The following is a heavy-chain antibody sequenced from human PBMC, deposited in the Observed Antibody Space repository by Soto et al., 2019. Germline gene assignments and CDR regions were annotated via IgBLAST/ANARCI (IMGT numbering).Heavy chain of an antibody. CDR2: MNPNSGNT. Sequence: ASVKVSCKASGYTFTSYDINWVRQATGQGLEWMGWMNPNSGNTGYAQKFQGRVTMTRNTSISTAYMELSSLRSEDTAVYYCAIVGMTLQLHYYYYGMDVWGQGTAVTVSS. CDR1: GYTFTSYD. D-gene: IGHD1-1*01. J-gene: IGHJ6*02. CDR3: AIVGMTLQLHYYYYGMDV. V-gene: IGHV1-8*01.